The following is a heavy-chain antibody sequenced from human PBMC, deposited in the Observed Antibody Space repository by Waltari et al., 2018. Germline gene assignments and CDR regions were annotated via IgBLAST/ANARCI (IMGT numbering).Heavy chain of an antibody. CDR3: ARKGGRGYTYGPFYFDY. CDR2: SISNGSNI. V-gene: IGHV3-74*01. CDR1: GFTFSDYW. J-gene: IGHJ4*02. D-gene: IGHD5-18*01. Sequence: EVQLVEAGGDLVQPGGSLRLSCAASGFTFSDYWLHWVRQVPGKGLVCVLGSISNGSNISYEYSVKGRFTISRDNTKNTLYLQLNSLRVEDTGVYYCARKGGRGYTYGPFYFDYWGQGTLVTVSS.